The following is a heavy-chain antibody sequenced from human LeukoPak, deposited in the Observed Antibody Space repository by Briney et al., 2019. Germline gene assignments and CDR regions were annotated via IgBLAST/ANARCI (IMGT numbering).Heavy chain of an antibody. CDR2: IGTAGDT. CDR1: GFTFSDYT. V-gene: IGHV3-13*01. CDR3: ARAYGSGRFFYGMDV. D-gene: IGHD3-10*01. Sequence: PGGSLRLSCAASGFTFSDYTMHWVRQATGKGLEWVSAIGTAGDTYYPGSVKGRFTISRENAKNSLYLQMNSLRAGDTAVYYCARAYGSGRFFYGMDVWGQGTTVTVSS. J-gene: IGHJ6*02.